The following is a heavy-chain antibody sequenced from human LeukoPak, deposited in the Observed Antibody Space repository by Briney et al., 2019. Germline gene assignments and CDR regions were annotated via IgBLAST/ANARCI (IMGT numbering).Heavy chain of an antibody. J-gene: IGHJ5*02. CDR1: CGYFSGYY. D-gene: IGHD3-3*01. Sequence: SETLSLICCVYCGYFSGYYWSWIRQPQGKGLEGSGGINHSGNTNHNPSFKSRVIISVDTSKNHFSLKMRFVTAADTAVYCCARGRSVGWFDPWGQGTLVTVSS. CDR2: INHSGNT. CDR3: ARGRSVGWFDP. V-gene: IGHV4-34*01.